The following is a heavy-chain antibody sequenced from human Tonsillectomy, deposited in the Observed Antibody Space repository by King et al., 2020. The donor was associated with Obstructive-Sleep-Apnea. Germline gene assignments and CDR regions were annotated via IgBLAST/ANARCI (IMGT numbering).Heavy chain of an antibody. V-gene: IGHV1-18*01. CDR3: AREAAAANDYYYYGMDV. CDR1: GYIFISYG. D-gene: IGHD6-13*01. J-gene: IGHJ6*02. Sequence: QLVQSGGEVKKPGASVKVSCKASGYIFISYGISWVRQAPGQGLEWMGWISAYNGDTNYAQNLQGRVTMTTDTSTSTAYMELRSLRSDDTAVYFCAREAAAANDYYYYGMDVWGQGTTVTVS. CDR2: ISAYNGDT.